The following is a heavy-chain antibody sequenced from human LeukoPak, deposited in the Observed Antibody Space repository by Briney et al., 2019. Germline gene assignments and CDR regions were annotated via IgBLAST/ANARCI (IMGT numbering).Heavy chain of an antibody. CDR1: GGSISSSSYY. Sequence: SETLSLTCTVSGGSISSSSYYWGWIRQPPGKGLEWIGSIDHSGSTYYNPSLKSRVTIAVETSKNQFSLKLSSVTAADKAVYYCARSCRILDIVATIRARLGGNGFDIWGQGTMVTVSS. CDR2: IDHSGST. V-gene: IGHV4-39*07. D-gene: IGHD5-12*01. J-gene: IGHJ3*02. CDR3: ARSCRILDIVATIRARLGGNGFDI.